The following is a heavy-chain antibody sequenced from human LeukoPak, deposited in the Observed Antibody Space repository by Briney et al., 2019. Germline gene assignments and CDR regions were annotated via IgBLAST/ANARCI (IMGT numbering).Heavy chain of an antibody. D-gene: IGHD3-22*01. CDR2: MNPNSGNT. J-gene: IGHJ3*02. Sequence: ASVKVSCKASGYTFTSYYLNWVRQATGQGLEWMGWMNPNSGNTGYAQKFQGRVTMTRNTSISTAYMELSSLRSEDTAVYYCALLDSSGYYYLAFDIWGQGTMVTVSS. CDR1: GYTFTSYY. CDR3: ALLDSSGYYYLAFDI. V-gene: IGHV1-8*01.